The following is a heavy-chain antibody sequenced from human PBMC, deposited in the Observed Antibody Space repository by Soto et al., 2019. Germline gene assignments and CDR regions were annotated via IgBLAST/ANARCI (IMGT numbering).Heavy chain of an antibody. CDR1: GYTFSSFY. J-gene: IGHJ6*02. V-gene: IGHV1-46*01. CDR2: INPSGCDT. Sequence: QVQLVQSGAEVKKPGASVKVSCKASGYTFSSFYMHWVRQAPGRGLEWMGRINPSGCDTGYGKKFQGRVTMTRDTSTSTVYIEVSSLRPDDSDLYYCSRGLNDSSTSYGRRSAQRGYYYRMDVWGQGTTVTVS. D-gene: IGHD3-16*01. CDR3: SRGLNDSSTSYGRRSAQRGYYYRMDV.